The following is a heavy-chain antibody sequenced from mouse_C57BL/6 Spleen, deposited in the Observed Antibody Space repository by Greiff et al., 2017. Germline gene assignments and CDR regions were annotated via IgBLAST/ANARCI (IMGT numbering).Heavy chain of an antibody. CDR2: IDPSDSYT. V-gene: IGHV1-59*01. D-gene: IGHD1-1*01. Sequence: VKLQQPGAELVRPGTSVKLSCKASGYTFTSYWMHWVKQRPGQGLEWIGVIDPSDSYTNYNQKFKGKATLTVDTSSSTAYMQLSSLTSEDSAVYYCARNLITTVVPYFDYWGQGTTLTVSS. J-gene: IGHJ2*01. CDR1: GYTFTSYW. CDR3: ARNLITTVVPYFDY.